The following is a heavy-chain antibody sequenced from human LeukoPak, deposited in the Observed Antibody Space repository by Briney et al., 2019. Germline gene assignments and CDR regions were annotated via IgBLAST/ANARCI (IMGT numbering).Heavy chain of an antibody. CDR1: GFTFSSYE. D-gene: IGHD5-18*01. CDR2: ISSSGSTI. CDR3: ARDGGKLWLRSFDY. V-gene: IGHV3-48*03. J-gene: IGHJ4*02. Sequence: PGGSLRLSCAASGFTFSSYEMNRVRRAPGKGLEWVSYISSSGSTIYYADSVEGRFTISRDNAKNSLYLQMNSLRAEATAVYYCARDGGKLWLRSFDYWGQGTLVTVSS.